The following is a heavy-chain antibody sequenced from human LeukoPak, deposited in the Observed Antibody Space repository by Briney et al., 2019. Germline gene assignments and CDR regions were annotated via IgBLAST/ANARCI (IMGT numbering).Heavy chain of an antibody. Sequence: SETLSLTCTISGGSVSDYYWSWIRQSPGKGLEWIGYIYHTGSTSYSPSLKSRVTISVDTSKNQFSLKLSSVTAADTAVYYCARVAVAGSGRYYYYYMDVWGKGTTVTISS. CDR1: GGSVSDYY. D-gene: IGHD6-19*01. CDR2: IYHTGST. J-gene: IGHJ6*03. CDR3: ARVAVAGSGRYYYYYMDV. V-gene: IGHV4-59*02.